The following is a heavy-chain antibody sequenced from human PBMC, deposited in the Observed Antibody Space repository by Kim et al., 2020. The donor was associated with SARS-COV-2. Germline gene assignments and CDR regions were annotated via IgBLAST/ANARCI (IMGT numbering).Heavy chain of an antibody. CDR1: GFTFSSYW. J-gene: IGHJ4*02. CDR2: INSDGGTT. Sequence: GGSLRLSCAASGFTFSSYWMHWVRQAPGKGLVWVSRINSDGGTTSYADSVKGRFTISRDNAKSTLYLQMNSLRAEDTAVYYCASRRYTGTYYYLDYWGQGTVVTVST. D-gene: IGHD1-26*01. CDR3: ASRRYTGTYYYLDY. V-gene: IGHV3-74*01.